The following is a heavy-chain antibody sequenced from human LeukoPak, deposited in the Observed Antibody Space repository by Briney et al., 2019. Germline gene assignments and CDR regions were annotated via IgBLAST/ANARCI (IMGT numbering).Heavy chain of an antibody. D-gene: IGHD6-19*01. V-gene: IGHV1-2*02. CDR1: GYTFTGYY. CDR3: AKDHGSGWPQGAFDI. CDR2: INPNSGGT. J-gene: IGHJ3*02. Sequence: ASVKVSCKASGYTFTGYYMHWVRQAPGQGLEWMGWINPNSGGTNYAQKFQGRVTMTRDTSISTAYMELSRLRSDDTAVYYCAKDHGSGWPQGAFDIWGQGTMVTVSS.